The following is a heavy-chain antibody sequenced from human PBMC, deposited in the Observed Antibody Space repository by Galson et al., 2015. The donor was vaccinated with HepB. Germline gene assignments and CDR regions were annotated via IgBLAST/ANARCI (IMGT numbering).Heavy chain of an antibody. CDR1: RFTFSNYA. CDR2: ISYDGSNK. Sequence: SLRLSCAGSRFTFSNYAMHWVRQAPGKGLEWVAVISYDGSNKYYADSVTGRFTISRDNSKNTLYLQMNSLRAEDTAVYYCARSYYYDSSAYYGEGRHHFVPGGYWGRGTLVTVSS. J-gene: IGHJ4*02. CDR3: ARSYYYDSSAYYGEGRHHFVPGGY. V-gene: IGHV3-30*04. D-gene: IGHD3-22*01.